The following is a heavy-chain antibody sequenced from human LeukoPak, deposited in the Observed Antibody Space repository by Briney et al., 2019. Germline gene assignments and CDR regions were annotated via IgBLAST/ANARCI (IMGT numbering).Heavy chain of an antibody. V-gene: IGHV1-8*01. J-gene: IGHJ4*02. CDR2: MNPNSGNT. Sequence: GASVKVSCKASGYTFTSYDINWVRQATGQGLEWMGWMNPNSGNTGYAQKFQGRVTMTRNTSISTAYMELSSLRSEDTAVYYCARGVAYYDFWSGYSHFDYWGQGTLVTVSS. CDR1: GYTFTSYD. CDR3: ARGVAYYDFWSGYSHFDY. D-gene: IGHD3-3*01.